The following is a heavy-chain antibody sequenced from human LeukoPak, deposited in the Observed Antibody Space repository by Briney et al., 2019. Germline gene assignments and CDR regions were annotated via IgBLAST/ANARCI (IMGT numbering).Heavy chain of an antibody. Sequence: GGSLRLSCTVSGFTVSSNSMNWVRQAPGKGLEWVSSISSSSSYIYYADSVKGRFTISRDNAKNSLYLQMNSLRAEDTAVYYCAKDRCSNGVGCYYYYMDVWGKGTTVTVSS. CDR3: AKDRCSNGVGCYYYYMDV. V-gene: IGHV3-21*01. J-gene: IGHJ6*03. D-gene: IGHD2-8*01. CDR2: ISSSSSYI. CDR1: GFTVSSNS.